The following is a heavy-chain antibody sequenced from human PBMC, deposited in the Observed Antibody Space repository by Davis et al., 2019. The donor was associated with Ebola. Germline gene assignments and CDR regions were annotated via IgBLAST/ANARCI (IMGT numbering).Heavy chain of an antibody. D-gene: IGHD3-3*01. Sequence: PGGSLRLSCAASGFTFSNAWMSWVRQAPGKGLEWVGRIKSKTDGGTTDYAAPVKGRFTISRDDSKNTLYLQMNSLKTEDTAVYYCAKDLWDAYYDFWSGQLAYGMDVWGQGTTVTVSS. CDR2: IKSKTDGGTT. V-gene: IGHV3-15*01. J-gene: IGHJ6*02. CDR1: GFTFSNAW. CDR3: AKDLWDAYYDFWSGQLAYGMDV.